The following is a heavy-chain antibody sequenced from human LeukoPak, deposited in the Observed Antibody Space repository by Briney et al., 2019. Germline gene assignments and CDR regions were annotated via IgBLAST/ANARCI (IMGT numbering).Heavy chain of an antibody. D-gene: IGHD2/OR15-2a*01. V-gene: IGHV4-34*01. CDR2: MNHSGST. J-gene: IGHJ4*02. Sequence: SETLSLTCAVYGGSFSGYYWSWIRQPPGKGLEWIGKMNHSGSTNYNPSLESRVTILVDTYKNQFSLKLSSVTAADTAVYYCARGENMLGPWGQGTLVTVSS. CDR3: ARGENMLGP. CDR1: GGSFSGYY.